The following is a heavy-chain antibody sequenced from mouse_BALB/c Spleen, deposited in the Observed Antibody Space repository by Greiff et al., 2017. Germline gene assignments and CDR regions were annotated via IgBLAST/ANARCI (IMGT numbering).Heavy chain of an antibody. CDR1: GFNIKDTY. J-gene: IGHJ4*01. CDR3: ARTTVEDAMDY. D-gene: IGHD1-1*01. CDR2: IDPANGNT. V-gene: IGHV14-3*02. Sequence: EVQLQQSGAELVKPGASVKLSCTASGFNIKDTYMHWVKQRPEQGLEWIGRIDPANGNTKYDPKFQGKATITADTSPNTAYLQLSSLTSEDTAVYYCARTTVEDAMDYWGQGTSVTVSP.